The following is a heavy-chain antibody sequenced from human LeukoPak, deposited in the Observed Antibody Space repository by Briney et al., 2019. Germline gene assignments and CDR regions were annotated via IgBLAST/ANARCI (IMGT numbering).Heavy chain of an antibody. CDR1: GFTFSNAW. D-gene: IGHD3-22*01. CDR3: TTETSYYYDSSGYYASGQLGY. CDR2: IKSKTDGGTT. V-gene: IGHV3-15*01. Sequence: TPGGSLRLSCAASGFTFSNAWMGWVRQAPGKGLEWVGRIKSKTDGGTTDYAAPVKGRFTISRDDSKNTLYLQMNSLKTEDTAVYYCTTETSYYYDSSGYYASGQLGYWGQGTLVTVSS. J-gene: IGHJ4*02.